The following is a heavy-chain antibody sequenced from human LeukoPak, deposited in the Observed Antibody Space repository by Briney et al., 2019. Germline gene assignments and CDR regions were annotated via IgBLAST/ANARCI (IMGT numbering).Heavy chain of an antibody. J-gene: IGHJ4*02. CDR2: INPNSGGT. Sequence: ASVKVSCKASGYTFTGYYMHWVRPAPGQGLEWMGWINPNSGGTNYAQKFQGRVTMTRDTSISTAYMELSRLRSDDTAVYYCARPMYSSSWYLPGYWGQGTLVTVSS. CDR3: ARPMYSSSWYLPGY. V-gene: IGHV1-2*02. D-gene: IGHD6-13*01. CDR1: GYTFTGYY.